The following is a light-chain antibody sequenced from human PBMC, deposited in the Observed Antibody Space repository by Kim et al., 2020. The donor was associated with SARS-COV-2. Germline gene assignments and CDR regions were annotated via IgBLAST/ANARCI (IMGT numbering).Light chain of an antibody. CDR3: ASWSESLKTVV. CDR2: YED. J-gene: IGLJ2*01. Sequence: TDIISGSGSNSNNGVKGVHWYQQLPELPPKVVIYYEDLLASGVSDRCSGSRSGTIASLAISGLQTEDEGDYYCASWSESLKTVVFGGGTQLTVL. CDR1: NSNNGVKG. V-gene: IGLV1-36*01.